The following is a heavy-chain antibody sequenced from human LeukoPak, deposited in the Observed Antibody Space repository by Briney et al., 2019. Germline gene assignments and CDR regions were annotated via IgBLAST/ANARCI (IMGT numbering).Heavy chain of an antibody. CDR1: GGSISSGGYS. Sequence: SQTLSLTCAVSGGSISSGGYSWSWIRQPPGKGLEWIGYIYHSGSTYYNPSLKSRVTISVDRSKNQFSLKLSSVTAADTAVYYCASSIAAAGPNDYWGQGTLVTVSS. J-gene: IGHJ4*02. V-gene: IGHV4-30-2*01. CDR3: ASSIAAAGPNDY. CDR2: IYHSGST. D-gene: IGHD6-13*01.